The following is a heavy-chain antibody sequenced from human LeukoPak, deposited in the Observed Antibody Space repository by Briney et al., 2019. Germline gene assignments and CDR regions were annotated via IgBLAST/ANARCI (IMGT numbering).Heavy chain of an antibody. CDR3: ARATATVKTSLGYYYGMDV. V-gene: IGHV4-59*01. CDR2: IYYSGST. CDR1: GGPISSYY. D-gene: IGHD4-17*01. Sequence: SETLSLTCTVSGGPISSYYWSWIRQPPGKGLEWIGYIYYSGSTNYNPSLKSRVTISVDTSKNQFSLKLSSVTAADTAVYYCARATATVKTSLGYYYGMDVWGQGTTVTVSS. J-gene: IGHJ6*02.